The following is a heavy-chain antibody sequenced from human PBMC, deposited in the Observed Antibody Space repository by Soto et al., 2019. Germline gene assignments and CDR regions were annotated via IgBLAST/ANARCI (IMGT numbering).Heavy chain of an antibody. CDR1: GFTVSSNY. J-gene: IGHJ3*02. V-gene: IGHV3-53*01. CDR2: IYSGGST. Sequence: EVQLVEAGGGLIQPGGSLRLSCAASGFTVSSNYMSWVRQAPGKGLEWVSVIYSGGSTYYADSVKGRFTISRDNSKNTLYLQMNSRRAEDTAVDYCARNYDSTAGGAFDIWGQGTMVTVSS. CDR3: ARNYDSTAGGAFDI. D-gene: IGHD3-22*01.